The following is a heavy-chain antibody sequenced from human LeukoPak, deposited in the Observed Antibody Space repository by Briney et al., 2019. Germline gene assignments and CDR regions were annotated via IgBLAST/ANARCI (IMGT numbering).Heavy chain of an antibody. J-gene: IGHJ4*02. D-gene: IGHD6-13*01. CDR2: INHSGST. Sequence: TSETLSLTCAVYGGSFSGYYWSWIRQPPGKGLEWIGEINHSGSTNYNPSLKSRVTISVDTSKNQFSLKLSSVTAADTAVYYCARNSGYSSSWYVSGIDYFDYWGQGTLVTVSS. CDR3: ARNSGYSSSWYVSGIDYFDY. V-gene: IGHV4-34*01. CDR1: GGSFSGYY.